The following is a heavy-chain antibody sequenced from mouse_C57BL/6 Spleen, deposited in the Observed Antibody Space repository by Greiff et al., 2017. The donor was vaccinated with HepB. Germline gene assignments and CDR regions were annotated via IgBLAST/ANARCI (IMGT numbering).Heavy chain of an antibody. D-gene: IGHD2-3*01. CDR2: INPYNGGT. V-gene: IGHV1-19*01. CDR1: GYTFTDYY. J-gene: IGHJ2*01. CDR3: ARSRGYSYYFDY. Sequence: EVQLQQSGPVLVKPGASVKMSCKASGYTFTDYYMNWVKQSHGKSLEWIGVINPYNGGTSYNQKFKGKATLTVDKSSSTAYMELNSLTSEDSAVYYCARSRGYSYYFDYWGQGTTLTVSS.